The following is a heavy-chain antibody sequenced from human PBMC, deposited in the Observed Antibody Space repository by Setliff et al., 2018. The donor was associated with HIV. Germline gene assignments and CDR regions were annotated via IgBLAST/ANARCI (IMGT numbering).Heavy chain of an antibody. CDR3: ARDDYANTDLDY. J-gene: IGHJ4*02. CDR2: INTDSGNP. CDR1: ADTFTNCL. D-gene: IGHD4-17*01. Sequence: ASVKVSCKASADTFTNCLINWVRQAPGQGLEWMGWINTDSGNPTYAQGFTGRFVFSFDTSVRTAYLEITSLKAEDTAVYFCARDDYANTDLDYWGPGTLVTVSS. V-gene: IGHV7-4-1*02.